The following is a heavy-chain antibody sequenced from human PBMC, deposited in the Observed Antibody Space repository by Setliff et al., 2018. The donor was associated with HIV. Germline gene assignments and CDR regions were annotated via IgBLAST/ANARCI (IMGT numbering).Heavy chain of an antibody. CDR3: ARESRVVEGSAYWYFDL. Sequence: KPSETLSLTCTVSGGSISSGGYFWSWIRQHPGKGLEWIGIIYYSGNTYYNPSLKSRVAMSVDPSKNQFSLKLNSVTAADTAMYYCARESRVVEGSAYWYFDLWGRGTLVTGSS. V-gene: IGHV4-31*03. CDR1: GGSISSGGYF. CDR2: IYYSGNT. D-gene: IGHD2-15*01. J-gene: IGHJ2*01.